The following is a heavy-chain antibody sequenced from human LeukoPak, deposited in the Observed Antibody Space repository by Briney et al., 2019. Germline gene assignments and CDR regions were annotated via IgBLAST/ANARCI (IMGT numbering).Heavy chain of an antibody. CDR2: ISYDGSNK. V-gene: IGHV3-30-3*02. CDR3: ANRQIGHHNY. J-gene: IGHJ4*02. Sequence: GKSLRLSCAASGFTFSGYPIHWVRQAPGKGLEWVAVISYDGSNKYYADSVKGRFTISRDNSENTLYLQMNSLRAEDTAVYYCANRQIGHHNYWGQGTLVTVSS. CDR1: GFTFSGYP. D-gene: IGHD1-14*01.